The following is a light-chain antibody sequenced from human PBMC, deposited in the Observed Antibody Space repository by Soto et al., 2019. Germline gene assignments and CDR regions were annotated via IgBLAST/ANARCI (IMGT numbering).Light chain of an antibody. CDR2: RAS. CDR3: QQYHHWPPIT. Sequence: EIVMPQSPATLSVSPGERATLSCRASQNIDINLVWYQQKPGQAPSLLIFRASTRATDIPARFSGSGSGTEFTLTIISLQSEDFAVYYCQQYHHWPPITFGQGTRLEIK. V-gene: IGKV3-15*01. J-gene: IGKJ5*01. CDR1: QNIDIN.